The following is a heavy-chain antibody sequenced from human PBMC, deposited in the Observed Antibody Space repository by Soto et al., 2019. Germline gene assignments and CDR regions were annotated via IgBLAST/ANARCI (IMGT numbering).Heavy chain of an antibody. Sequence: TSETLSLTCAVYGGSFSGYYWSWIRQPPGKGLEWIGEINHSGSTNYNPSLKSRVTISVDTSKNQFSLKLSSVTAADTAVYYCARGPDAKPGRYYYDSSGYYAPFDYWGQGTLVTVPQ. V-gene: IGHV4-34*01. CDR3: ARGPDAKPGRYYYDSSGYYAPFDY. CDR1: GGSFSGYY. D-gene: IGHD3-22*01. CDR2: INHSGST. J-gene: IGHJ4*02.